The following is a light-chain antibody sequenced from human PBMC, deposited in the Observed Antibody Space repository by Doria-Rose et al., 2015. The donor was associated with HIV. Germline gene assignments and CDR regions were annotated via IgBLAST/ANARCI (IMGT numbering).Light chain of an antibody. CDR3: QSYDSRLSVYV. V-gene: IGLV1-40*01. J-gene: IGLJ1*01. CDR2: GNT. CDR1: RSNIGAGCD. Sequence: QYVRKEAQGVYGAPGQRVGIYCTGSRSNIGAGCDVNWYQQFPGTDHKLLIHGNTNRPSGVPVRFSGSKSGTSSSLAISALRSEDEADYYCQSYDSRLSVYVFGTGTKVTVL.